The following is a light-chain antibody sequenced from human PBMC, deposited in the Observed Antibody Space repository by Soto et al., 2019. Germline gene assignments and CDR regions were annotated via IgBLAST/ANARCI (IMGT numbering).Light chain of an antibody. J-gene: IGKJ1*01. V-gene: IGKV3-20*01. CDR2: GAS. Sequence: IVFTQSPGTLSLSPGERATLSCRGSQSVSSSYLAWYQQKPGQAPRLLIYGASSRAIGIPDRFSGSGSGTDFTLTISRLEPEDFAVYYCQQYGSSPATFGQGTKVDIK. CDR1: QSVSSSY. CDR3: QQYGSSPAT.